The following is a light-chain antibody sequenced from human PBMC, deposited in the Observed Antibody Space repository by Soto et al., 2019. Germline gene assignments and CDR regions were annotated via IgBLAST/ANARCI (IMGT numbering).Light chain of an antibody. CDR3: QQYNDWPQT. CDR1: QSVDNN. Sequence: EIVLTQSPATLSVSPGERATLSCRASQSVDNNLAWYQQQPGQAPRLLVYAASTRATGLPAKYSGSGSGTEFTLTISSLQSEDFAVYYCQQYNDWPQTFVQGTKVEIK. CDR2: AAS. J-gene: IGKJ1*01. V-gene: IGKV3-15*01.